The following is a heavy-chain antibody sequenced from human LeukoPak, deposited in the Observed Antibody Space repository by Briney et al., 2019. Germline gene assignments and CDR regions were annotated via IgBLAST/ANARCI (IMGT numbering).Heavy chain of an antibody. CDR2: INHSGST. Sequence: SETLSLTCAVYGGSFSGYYWSWIRQPPGKGLEWIGVINHSGSTYYNPSLKSRVTISVDTSKNQFSLKLSSVTAADTAVYYCARSITIFSFDYWGQGTLVTVSS. J-gene: IGHJ4*02. CDR3: ARSITIFSFDY. D-gene: IGHD3-3*01. V-gene: IGHV4-34*01. CDR1: GGSFSGYY.